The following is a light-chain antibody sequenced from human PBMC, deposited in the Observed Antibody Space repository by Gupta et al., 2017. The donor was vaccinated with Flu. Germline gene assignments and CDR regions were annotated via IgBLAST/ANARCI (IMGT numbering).Light chain of an antibody. V-gene: IGKV3-20*01. Sequence: EAVLTQSPGTLSLSPGERATLSCRASQTINNRYLAWYQQKPGQAPRLLIYEASSRATGIPDRFSGSGSETDFTRTISRLEPEDFAVYYCQQYGSSPPITFGQGTRLEIK. J-gene: IGKJ5*01. CDR3: QQYGSSPPIT. CDR2: EAS. CDR1: QTINNRY.